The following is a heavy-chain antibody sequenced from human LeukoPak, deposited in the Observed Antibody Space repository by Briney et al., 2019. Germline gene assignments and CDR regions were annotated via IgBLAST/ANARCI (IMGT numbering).Heavy chain of an antibody. V-gene: IGHV4-39*02. D-gene: IGHD3-9*01. CDR1: GGSISSSSYY. CDR2: IYYSGTT. Sequence: PSETLSLTCTVSGGSISSSSYYWGWIRQPPWKGLEWIGTIYYSGTTYYNPSLKSRVTISADTSKNHFSLKLSSVTAADTAVYYCARPGGPVLRYFDWPSRAAQRRAFDIWGQGTMVAVSS. J-gene: IGHJ3*02. CDR3: ARPGGPVLRYFDWPSRAAQRRAFDI.